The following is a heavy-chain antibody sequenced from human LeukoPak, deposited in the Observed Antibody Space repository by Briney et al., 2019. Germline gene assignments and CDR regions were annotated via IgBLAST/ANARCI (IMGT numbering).Heavy chain of an antibody. D-gene: IGHD3-10*01. CDR1: GGTFSSYA. CDR2: IIPIFGTA. V-gene: IGHV1-69*13. J-gene: IGHJ4*02. CDR3: ASDGDYYGSGRPYY. Sequence: SVKVSCKASGGTFSSYAISWVRQAPGQGLEWMGGIIPIFGTANYAQKFQGRVTITADESTSTAYMELSSLRSEDTAVYYCASDGDYYGSGRPYYWGQGTLVTVSS.